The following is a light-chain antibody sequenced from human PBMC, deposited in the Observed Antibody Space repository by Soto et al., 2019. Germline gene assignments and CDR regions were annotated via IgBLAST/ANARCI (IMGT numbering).Light chain of an antibody. V-gene: IGKV3-11*01. J-gene: IGKJ4*01. CDR3: QQHSNWPLT. CDR2: DAS. Sequence: EIVLTQSPDTVSLSPGERATLSCRASQSVSSNLAWYQQNPGQAPRLLIFDASNRATGIPARFSGSGSGTDFTLTISSLEPEDFAVYYCQQHSNWPLTFGGGTKVDIK. CDR1: QSVSSN.